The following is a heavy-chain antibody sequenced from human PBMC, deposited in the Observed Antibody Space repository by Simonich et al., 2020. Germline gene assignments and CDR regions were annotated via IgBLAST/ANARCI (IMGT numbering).Heavy chain of an antibody. CDR2: ISAYKGTT. D-gene: IGHD2-15*01. CDR3: ARASRGTWWYYYFDY. CDR1: GYTFTSYG. Sequence: QVQLVQSGAEVKKPGASVKVSCKASGYTFTSYGISWVRQAPGQGLEWMGLISAYKGTTNYAQKLQGRVTMTTDTSTSTAYMELRSLRSDDTAVYYCARASRGTWWYYYFDYWGQGTLVTVSS. J-gene: IGHJ4*02. V-gene: IGHV1-18*01.